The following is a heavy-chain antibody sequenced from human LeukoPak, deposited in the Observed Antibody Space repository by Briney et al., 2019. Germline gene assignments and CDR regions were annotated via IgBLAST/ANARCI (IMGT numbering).Heavy chain of an antibody. J-gene: IGHJ6*04. Sequence: GGSLRLSCAASGFTFSNHAMIWVRQAPGKGLEWVSYISSSGSTIYYADSVKGRFTISRDNAKNSLYLQMNSLRAKDTAVYYCAELGITMIGGVWGKGTTVTISS. CDR1: GFTFSNHA. D-gene: IGHD3-10*02. V-gene: IGHV3-48*03. CDR3: AELGITMIGGV. CDR2: ISSSGSTI.